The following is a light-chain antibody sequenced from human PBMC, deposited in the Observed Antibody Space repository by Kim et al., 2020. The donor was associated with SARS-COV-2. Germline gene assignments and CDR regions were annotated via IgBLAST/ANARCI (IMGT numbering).Light chain of an antibody. J-gene: IGKJ1*01. Sequence: DIQMTQSPSSLSAFVGDRVTITCRASQAISNSVAWFQQKPGSIPKLLIYGVSTLQSGVPSRFSGSGSGTDFTLTISSLQPEDVATYYCQKYDSAPWTFGQGTKVEIK. V-gene: IGKV1-27*01. CDR1: QAISNS. CDR2: GVS. CDR3: QKYDSAPWT.